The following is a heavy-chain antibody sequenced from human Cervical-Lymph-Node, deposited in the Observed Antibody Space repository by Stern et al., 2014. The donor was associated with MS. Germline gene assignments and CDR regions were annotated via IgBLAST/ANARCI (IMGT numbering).Heavy chain of an antibody. Sequence: VQLVQSGAEVKKPGESLKISCKGSGYSFTNYWIGWVRQMPGKGLEWMGVIYPDDSDTRYSPSFQGRVTTSADKSISTAYLQWSSLKASDTAMYYCARHRQQTLYGMDVWGQGTTVTVSS. V-gene: IGHV5-51*01. CDR2: IYPDDSDT. CDR1: GYSFTNYW. D-gene: IGHD6-13*01. J-gene: IGHJ6*02. CDR3: ARHRQQTLYGMDV.